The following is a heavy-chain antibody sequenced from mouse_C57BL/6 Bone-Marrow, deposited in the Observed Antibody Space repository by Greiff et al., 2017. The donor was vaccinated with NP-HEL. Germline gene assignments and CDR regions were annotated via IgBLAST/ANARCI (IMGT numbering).Heavy chain of an antibody. CDR3: TTCLGRPDY. CDR1: GFNIKDDY. V-gene: IGHV14-4*01. D-gene: IGHD4-1*01. J-gene: IGHJ2*01. Sequence: EVQLQQSGAELVRPGASVKLSCTASGFNIKDDYMHWVKQRPEQGLEWIGWIDPENGDTEYASKFQGKATITADTSSNTAYLQRSSLTSEDTAVYYCTTCLGRPDYWGQGTTLTVSS. CDR2: IDPENGDT.